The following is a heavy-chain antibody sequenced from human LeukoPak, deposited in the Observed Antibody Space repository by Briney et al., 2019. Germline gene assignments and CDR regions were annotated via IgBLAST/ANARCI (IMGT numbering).Heavy chain of an antibody. Sequence: PGESLRLSCAASGFTFTTYWMSWVRQAPGKGLEWVGRIKSKTDGGTTDYAAPVKGRFTISRDDSKNTLYLQMNSLKTEDTAVYYCTTNVRWELLFPYWGQGTLVTVSS. J-gene: IGHJ4*02. CDR3: TTNVRWELLFPY. CDR1: GFTFTTYW. D-gene: IGHD1-26*01. CDR2: IKSKTDGGTT. V-gene: IGHV3-15*01.